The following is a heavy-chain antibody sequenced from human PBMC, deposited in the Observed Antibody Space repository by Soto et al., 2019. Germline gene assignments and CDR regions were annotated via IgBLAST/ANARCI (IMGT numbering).Heavy chain of an antibody. D-gene: IGHD3-3*02. CDR1: GFTLTSYY. CDR3: AARHFWSGPWTDRRLDD. J-gene: IGHJ4*02. V-gene: IGHV1-46*01. Sequence: ASVKVSCKASGFTLTSYYMHWVRQAPGHGLEWMGMINPSDGRTNYAQKFQGRVTMTRETSTSTVYMELSSLRSEDTAVYYCAARHFWSGPWTDRRLDDWGQGTLVTVSS. CDR2: INPSDGRT.